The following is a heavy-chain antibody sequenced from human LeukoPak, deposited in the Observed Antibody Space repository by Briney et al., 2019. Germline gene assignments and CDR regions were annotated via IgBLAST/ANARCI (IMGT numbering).Heavy chain of an antibody. D-gene: IGHD3-9*01. V-gene: IGHV3-30*04. CDR1: GFTFSSYA. CDR3: ARPILTGYDDY. Sequence: PGRSLRLSCAASGFTFSSYAMHWVRQAPGKGLEWVAVISYDGSNKYYADSVKGRFTISRDNSKNTLYLQMYSLRAEDTAVYYCARPILTGYDDYWGQGTLVTVSS. J-gene: IGHJ4*02. CDR2: ISYDGSNK.